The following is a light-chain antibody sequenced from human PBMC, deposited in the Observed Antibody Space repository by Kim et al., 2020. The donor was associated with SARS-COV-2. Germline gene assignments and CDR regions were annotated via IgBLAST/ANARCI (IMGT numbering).Light chain of an antibody. J-gene: IGKJ4*01. Sequence: ASVGNRDTNTCQASQGISTSLAWYQQKPGKGPKLLIYAASTLQRGVPSRFTGSGSGTDFTLTISTLQPEDFATYHCQQLNSYPLTFGGGTKVDIK. CDR1: QGISTS. V-gene: IGKV1-9*01. CDR3: QQLNSYPLT. CDR2: AAS.